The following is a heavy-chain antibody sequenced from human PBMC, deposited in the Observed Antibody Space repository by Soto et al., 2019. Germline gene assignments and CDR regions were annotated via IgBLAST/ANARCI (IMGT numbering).Heavy chain of an antibody. V-gene: IGHV3-23*01. J-gene: IGHJ4*02. D-gene: IGHD1-1*01. Sequence: EVQLLESGGGSVQPGGSLRLSCAASGFTFNNYAMHWVRRPPGKGPEWVSSISHSGGTTYYADSVKGRFSISSAILAGTLYLQMNSLRAEDTALYYCAKGRGKNWNFDYWCQGNLVTVPP. CDR2: ISHSGGTT. CDR1: GFTFNNYA. CDR3: AKGRGKNWNFDY.